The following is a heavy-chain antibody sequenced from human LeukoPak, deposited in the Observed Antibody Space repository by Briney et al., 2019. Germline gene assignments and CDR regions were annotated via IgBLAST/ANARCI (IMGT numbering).Heavy chain of an antibody. CDR2: IYYSGST. V-gene: IGHV4-61*01. CDR1: GGSVSSGSYY. CDR3: AGALAGYSSGWDDAFDI. J-gene: IGHJ3*02. Sequence: SETLSLTCTVSGGSVSSGSYYWSWIRQPPGKGLEWIGYIYYSGSTNYNPSLKSRVTISVDTSKNQFSLKLSSVTAADTAVYYCAGALAGYSSGWDDAFDIWGQGTMVTVSS. D-gene: IGHD6-19*01.